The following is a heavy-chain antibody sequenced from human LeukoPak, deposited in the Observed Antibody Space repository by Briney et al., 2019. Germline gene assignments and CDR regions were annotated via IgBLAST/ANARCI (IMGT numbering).Heavy chain of an antibody. CDR1: GVSISSYY. CDR3: ARALQPGVYGFDL. CDR2: INYSGST. D-gene: IGHD6-13*01. J-gene: IGHJ3*01. Sequence: SETLSLTCTVSGVSISSYYWTWIRQPPGEGLEWIGYINYSGSTNYNPSLKSRVTISLDTSKNQFSLKLSSVTAADTAVYYCARALQPGVYGFDLWGQGTMVTVSS. V-gene: IGHV4-59*01.